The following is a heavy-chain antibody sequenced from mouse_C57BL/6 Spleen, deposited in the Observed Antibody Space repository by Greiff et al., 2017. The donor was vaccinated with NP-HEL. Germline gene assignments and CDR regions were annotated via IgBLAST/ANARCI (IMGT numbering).Heavy chain of an antibody. D-gene: IGHD2-4*01. J-gene: IGHJ4*01. Sequence: SGPELVKPGASVKISRKASGFAFRSSWLNWVKQRPGKGLEWFGRIYPGYGDTYYQGKFKGKATLAADKSSSTAYMQLSSLASEDSAVCFCARDDSGAMDYWGQGTSVTVSS. CDR3: ARDDSGAMDY. V-gene: IGHV1-82*01. CDR2: IYPGYGDT. CDR1: GFAFRSSW.